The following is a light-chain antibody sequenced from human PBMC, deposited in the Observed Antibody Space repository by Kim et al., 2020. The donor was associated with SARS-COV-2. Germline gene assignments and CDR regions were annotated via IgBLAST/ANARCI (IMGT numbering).Light chain of an antibody. CDR1: QSVSRY. CDR3: QQYGSSPLT. Sequence: EIVLTQSPGTLSLSPGERATLSCRPSQSVSRYLAWYQQKPGQAPRLLIYSISTRATGIPDRFTGSGSGTDFTLTISRLEPEDFAMYYCQQYGSSPLTFGGGTKV. V-gene: IGKV3-20*01. CDR2: SIS. J-gene: IGKJ4*01.